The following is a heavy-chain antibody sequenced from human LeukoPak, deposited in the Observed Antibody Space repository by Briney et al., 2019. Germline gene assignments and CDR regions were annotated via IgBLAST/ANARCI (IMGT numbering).Heavy chain of an antibody. J-gene: IGHJ4*02. V-gene: IGHV4-38-2*01. CDR1: GYSISSGYY. CDR3: ARGYVYFDY. Sequence: SETLSLTCAVSGYSISSGYYWGWIRQPPGKGLEWIGYIYYSGSTNYNPSLKSRVTISVDTSKNQFSLKLSSVTAADTAVYYCARGYVYFDYWGQGTLVTVSS. D-gene: IGHD2-15*01. CDR2: IYYSGST.